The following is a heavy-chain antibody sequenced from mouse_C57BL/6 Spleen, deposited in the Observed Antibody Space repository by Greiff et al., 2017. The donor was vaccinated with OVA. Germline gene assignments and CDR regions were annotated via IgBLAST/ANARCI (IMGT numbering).Heavy chain of an antibody. CDR2: ISSGGDYI. Sequence: EVQLVESGAGLVKPGGSLKLSCAASGFTFSSYAMSWVRQTPEKRLEWVAYISSGGDYISYADTVTGRFTISRDNARNNMYRQVSSLKSEDTDMYYCARSDYAMDYWGQGTSVTVSS. J-gene: IGHJ4*01. V-gene: IGHV5S21*01. CDR1: GFTFSSYA. CDR3: ARSDYAMDY.